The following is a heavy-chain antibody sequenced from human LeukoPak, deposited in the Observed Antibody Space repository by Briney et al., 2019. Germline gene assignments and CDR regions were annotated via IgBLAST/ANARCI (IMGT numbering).Heavy chain of an antibody. J-gene: IGHJ5*02. CDR3: ARDLAAPYGNWFDP. V-gene: IGHV3-53*01. D-gene: IGHD6-6*01. Sequence: GGSLRLSCAASGFTVSSNYMSWVRQALGKRLEWVSLIYSGDTTYYADSVKGRFTISRDNSKNTLYLQMNSLRAEDTAVYYCARDLAAPYGNWFDPWGQGTLVTVSS. CDR1: GFTVSSNY. CDR2: IYSGDTT.